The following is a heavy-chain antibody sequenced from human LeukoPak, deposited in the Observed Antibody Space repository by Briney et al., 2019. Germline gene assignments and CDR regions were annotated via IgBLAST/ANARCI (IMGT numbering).Heavy chain of an antibody. V-gene: IGHV4-4*01. D-gene: IGHD3-10*01. J-gene: IGHJ4*02. CDR2: IHHRGGI. Sequence: AETLSLTCAVSGDSISSDIWWNWVRQPPGKGLEWIGEIHHRGGINYNPSLKSRLTISLPKSKHQFSLQPNSVTAADPALYSCSRGGDYRLHSWGQGTLVTVSS. CDR3: SRGGDYRLHS. CDR1: GDSISSDIW.